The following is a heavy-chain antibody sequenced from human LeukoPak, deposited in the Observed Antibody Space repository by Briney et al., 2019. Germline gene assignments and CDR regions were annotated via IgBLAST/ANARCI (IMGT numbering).Heavy chain of an antibody. CDR3: ARGVPWFDP. J-gene: IGHJ5*02. CDR1: DVSISSGIYY. V-gene: IGHV4-61*01. D-gene: IGHD3-10*01. CDR2: IYYSGST. Sequence: SETLSLTCIVSDVSISSGIYYWSWIRQPPGKGLEWIGYIYYSGSTNYNPSLKSRVTISVDTSKNQFSLKLSSVTAADTAVYYCARGVPWFDPWGQGTLVTVSS.